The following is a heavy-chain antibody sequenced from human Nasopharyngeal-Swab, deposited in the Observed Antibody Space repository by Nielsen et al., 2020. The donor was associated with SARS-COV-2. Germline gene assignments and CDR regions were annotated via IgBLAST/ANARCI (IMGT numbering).Heavy chain of an antibody. CDR3: ARDGGAVAGTLYHYYYMDV. CDR1: GYIFTSYG. CDR2: ISPYNGNT. V-gene: IGHV1-18*04. Sequence: ASVKVSCKASGYIFTSYGISWVRHAPGQGLDWMGWISPYNGNTNYAQKLQGRVTMTTDTSTSSAYMELRSLRSDDTAVYYCARDGGAVAGTLYHYYYMDVWGTGTTVTVSS. D-gene: IGHD6-19*01. J-gene: IGHJ6*03.